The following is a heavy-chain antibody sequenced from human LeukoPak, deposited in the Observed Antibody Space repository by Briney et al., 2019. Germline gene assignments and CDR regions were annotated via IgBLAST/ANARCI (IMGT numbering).Heavy chain of an antibody. J-gene: IGHJ4*02. V-gene: IGHV3-30*04. CDR2: ISYDGSNK. CDR3: ARGPDYDILADYFDY. CDR1: GFTFSSYA. D-gene: IGHD3-9*01. Sequence: GGSLRLSCAASGFTFSSYALHWVRQAPGKGLEWVAVISYDGSNKFYADSVKGRFTISKDNSKNTLFLQMNSLRPEDTAVYYCARGPDYDILADYFDYWGQGTLVTVSS.